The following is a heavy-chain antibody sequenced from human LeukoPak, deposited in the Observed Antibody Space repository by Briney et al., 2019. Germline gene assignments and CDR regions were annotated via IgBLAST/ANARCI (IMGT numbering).Heavy chain of an antibody. J-gene: IGHJ3*01. Sequence: PGGSLRLSCAASGFIFSHYGIHWVRQAPGEGLEWVAVVSSGGTVTYYGDSVKDRFTVSRDNSKNTLYLQMNSLRVEDTAVYYCTKEDAVAPPRYAFDVWGQGTMVTVSS. CDR1: GFIFSHYG. D-gene: IGHD2-2*01. CDR3: TKEDAVAPPRYAFDV. V-gene: IGHV3-30*18. CDR2: VSSGGTVT.